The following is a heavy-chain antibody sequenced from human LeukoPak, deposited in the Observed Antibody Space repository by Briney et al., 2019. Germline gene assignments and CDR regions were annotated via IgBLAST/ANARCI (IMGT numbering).Heavy chain of an antibody. V-gene: IGHV3-30*01. J-gene: IGHJ4*02. CDR1: GFTFSSFA. CDR2: MSYDGSNE. D-gene: IGHD4-17*01. CDR3: ARGIGYGFFDY. Sequence: GGSLRLSCVASGFTFSSFAVHWVRQAPGKGLEWVAVMSYDGSNEYYADSVKGRFTVSRDNSKSTLYLQINSLRAEDTAVYYCARGIGYGFFDYWGQGTLVTVSS.